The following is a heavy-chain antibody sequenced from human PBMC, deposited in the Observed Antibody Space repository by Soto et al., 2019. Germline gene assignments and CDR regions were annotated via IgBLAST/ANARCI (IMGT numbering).Heavy chain of an antibody. CDR2: IIPILNSP. CDR3: AIEAPYCTSATCPKSYDMDV. J-gene: IGHJ6*02. CDR1: GGTFGSYA. D-gene: IGHD2-21*01. Sequence: QGQLVQSGAEVKKPGSSVKVSCKASGGTFGSYAITWVRRAPGQGLEWLGGIIPILNSPDYAQKFQARVVITADEITNTAYMELNSLRFDDTAVYYCAIEAPYCTSATCPKSYDMDVWGQGTTVTV. V-gene: IGHV1-69*01.